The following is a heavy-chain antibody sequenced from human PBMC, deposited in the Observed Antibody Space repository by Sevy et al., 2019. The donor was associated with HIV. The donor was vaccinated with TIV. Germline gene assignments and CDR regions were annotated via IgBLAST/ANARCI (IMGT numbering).Heavy chain of an antibody. J-gene: IGHJ5*02. CDR1: GYSFTNSW. CDR3: ARHVPTRYDWLDP. D-gene: IGHD2-2*01. CDR2: IYPGDSDT. Sequence: GESLKISCKGSGYSFTNSWIGWVRQMPGKGLGWMGIIYPGDSDTMYSPSFQGQVTISVDTSISTTYLQWSSLKASDTAMYYCARHVPTRYDWLDPWGQGTLVTVSS. V-gene: IGHV5-51*01.